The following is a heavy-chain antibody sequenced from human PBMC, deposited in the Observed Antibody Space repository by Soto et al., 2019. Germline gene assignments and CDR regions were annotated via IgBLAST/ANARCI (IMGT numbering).Heavy chain of an antibody. Sequence: SETLSLTCTLSGGSISSGDYYCSWIRQPPGKGLEWIGYIYYSGSTYYNPSLKSRVTISVDTSKNQFSLKLSSVTAADTAVYYCASHDYAQYGMDVWVQGTTVT. D-gene: IGHD3-16*01. CDR3: ASHDYAQYGMDV. CDR1: GGSISSGDYY. V-gene: IGHV4-30-4*01. CDR2: IYYSGST. J-gene: IGHJ6*02.